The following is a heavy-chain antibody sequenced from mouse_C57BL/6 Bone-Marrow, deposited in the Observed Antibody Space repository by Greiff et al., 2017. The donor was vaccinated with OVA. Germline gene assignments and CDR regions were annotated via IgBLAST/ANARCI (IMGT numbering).Heavy chain of an antibody. Sequence: EVQVVESGGGLVQPGGSLKLSCAASGFTFSDYYMYWVRQTPEKRLEWVAYISNGGGSTYYPDTVKGRFTISRDNAKNTLYLQMSRLKSEDTAMYYCARWRRDYDEGWYFDVWGTGTTGTVSS. V-gene: IGHV5-12*01. D-gene: IGHD2-4*01. J-gene: IGHJ1*03. CDR3: ARWRRDYDEGWYFDV. CDR2: ISNGGGST. CDR1: GFTFSDYY.